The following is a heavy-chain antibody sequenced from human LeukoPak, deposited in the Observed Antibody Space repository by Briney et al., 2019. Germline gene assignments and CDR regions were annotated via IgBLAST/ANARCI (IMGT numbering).Heavy chain of an antibody. CDR1: GASTAGYY. Sequence: SETLALTCTVSGASTAGYYWSWIRQPPGKGLEWIGYFRNPNYNPSLKSRVTISGDTSKNQFSLKLNSVTAADTAVYYCATYRGGGGGVGHWGPGTLVIVSS. J-gene: IGHJ5*02. CDR2: FRNP. CDR3: ATYRGGGGGVGH. D-gene: IGHD3-16*01. V-gene: IGHV4-59*01.